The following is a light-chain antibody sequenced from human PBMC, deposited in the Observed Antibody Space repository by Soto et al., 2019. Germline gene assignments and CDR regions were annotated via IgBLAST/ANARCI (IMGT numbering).Light chain of an antibody. J-gene: IGLJ2*01. CDR1: KSDIGAYNY. V-gene: IGLV2-14*03. CDR2: DVN. CDR3: SSYTTSTTLVV. Sequence: QSALTQPASVSGSSGQTITISCTGSKSDIGAYNYVSWYQQHPGKAPELMIYDVNNRPSGVSHRFSGSKSGSTASLTISGLQAEDEADYYCSSYTTSTTLVVFGGGTKVTVL.